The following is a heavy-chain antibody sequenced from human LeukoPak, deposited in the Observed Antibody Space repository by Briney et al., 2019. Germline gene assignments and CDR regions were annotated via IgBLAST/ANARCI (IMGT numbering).Heavy chain of an antibody. D-gene: IGHD3-22*01. V-gene: IGHV3-20*04. CDR3: ASSIGWVYDSSGYGVVVEY. J-gene: IGHJ4*02. CDR2: INWNGGST. Sequence: AGSLRLSCAASGFTFDDYGMSWIRQPPGKGLEWVSGINWNGGSTGYADSEKRRFTIFRDNAKNSLYLQSNMLRAEDTALYYCASSIGWVYDSSGYGVVVEYWGQGNLVTVSS. CDR1: GFTFDDYG.